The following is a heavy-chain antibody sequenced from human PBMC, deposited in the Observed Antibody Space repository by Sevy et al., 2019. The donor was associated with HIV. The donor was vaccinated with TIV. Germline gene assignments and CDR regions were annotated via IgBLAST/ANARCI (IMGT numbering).Heavy chain of an antibody. CDR2: ISGSGGYK. CDR3: TNRGVVIITGFDY. D-gene: IGHD1-20*01. J-gene: IGHJ4*02. Sequence: GGSLRLSCAAAGFIFNSHAMSWVRQAPGKGLEWVSTISGSGGYKYYADSVKGRFTISRDNSKNTVDLQMNSLRAEDTAVYYCTNRGVVIITGFDYWGQGTLVTVSS. CDR1: GFIFNSHA. V-gene: IGHV3-23*01.